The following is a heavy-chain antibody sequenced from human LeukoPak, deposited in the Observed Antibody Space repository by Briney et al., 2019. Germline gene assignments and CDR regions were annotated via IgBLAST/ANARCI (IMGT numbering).Heavy chain of an antibody. J-gene: IGHJ4*02. D-gene: IGHD5-18*01. CDR1: GGTFSSYA. V-gene: IGHV1-69*06. CDR2: IIPIFGTA. CDR3: ARDMDTAMGGLDY. Sequence: ASVKVSCKASGGTFSSYAISWVRRAPGQGLEWMGGIIPIFGTANYAQKFQGRVTITADKSTSTAYMELSSLRSEDTAVYYCARDMDTAMGGLDYWGQGTLVTVSS.